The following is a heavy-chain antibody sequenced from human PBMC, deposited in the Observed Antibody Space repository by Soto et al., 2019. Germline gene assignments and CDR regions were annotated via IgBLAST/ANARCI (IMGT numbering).Heavy chain of an antibody. Sequence: EVQLVESGGGLVQPGGSLRVSCAASGLTVSNNSMNWVRQAPGKGLEWVSITFSGGSTYYADSVKGRFTISRDNSKNTLHLQMNSLTAEDTAVNYCARAGVYSSANMDVWGKGATVTVSS. CDR1: GLTVSNNS. CDR3: ARAGVYSSANMDV. D-gene: IGHD6-25*01. J-gene: IGHJ6*03. V-gene: IGHV3-66*01. CDR2: TFSGGST.